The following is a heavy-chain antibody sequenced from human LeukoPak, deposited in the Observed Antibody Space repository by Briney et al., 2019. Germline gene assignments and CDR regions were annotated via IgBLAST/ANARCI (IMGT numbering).Heavy chain of an antibody. D-gene: IGHD3-3*01. CDR1: GGSISSYY. V-gene: IGHV4-59*01. CDR2: IYYSGST. J-gene: IGHJ4*02. CDR3: ARGITIFDY. Sequence: SEALSLTCTVSGGSISSYYWSWIRQPPGKGLEWIGYIYYSGSTNYNPSLKSRVTISVDTSKDQFSLKLSSVTAADTAVYYCARGITIFDYWGQGTLVTVSS.